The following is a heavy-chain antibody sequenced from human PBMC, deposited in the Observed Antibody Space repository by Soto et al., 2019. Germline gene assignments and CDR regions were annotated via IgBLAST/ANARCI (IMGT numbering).Heavy chain of an antibody. CDR3: AALLPTVVTPFQH. V-gene: IGHV3-66*01. CDR2: IYSGGST. CDR1: GLTVSNNY. J-gene: IGHJ1*01. Sequence: EVQLVESGGGLVQPEGSLRLSCAASGLTVSNNYISWVRQSPGKGLEWVSLIYSGGSTKYADSVKGRFTISRDNSKNTMYLQMNSLRAEDTAVYYCAALLPTVVTPFQHWGQGTLVTVSS. D-gene: IGHD4-17*01.